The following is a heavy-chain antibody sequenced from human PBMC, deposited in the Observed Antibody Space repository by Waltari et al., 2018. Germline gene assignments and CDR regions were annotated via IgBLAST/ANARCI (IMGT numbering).Heavy chain of an antibody. V-gene: IGHV1-2*02. Sequence: QVQLVQSGAEVKKPGASVKVSCKASGYTFTGYYMHWVRQAPGQGLEWMGWINPNRGGTNYAQRFQGRGTMTRDTSISTAYMELSRLRSDDTAVYYCSREEKTGAGAFDIWGQGTMVTVSS. CDR1: GYTFTGYY. CDR3: SREEKTGAGAFDI. CDR2: INPNRGGT. J-gene: IGHJ3*02. D-gene: IGHD3-10*01.